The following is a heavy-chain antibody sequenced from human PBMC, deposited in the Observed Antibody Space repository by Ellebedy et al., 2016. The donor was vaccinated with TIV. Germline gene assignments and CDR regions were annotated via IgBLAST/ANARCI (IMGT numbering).Heavy chain of an antibody. J-gene: IGHJ6*02. CDR3: ARGSYYGSGSYSYYYYYGMDV. CDR2: IIPIFGTA. D-gene: IGHD3-10*01. V-gene: IGHV1-69*13. Sequence: SVKVSXXASGYTFTSYYMHWVRQAPGQGLEWMGGIIPIFGTANYAQKFQGRVTITADESTSTAYMELSSLRSEDTAVYYCARGSYYGSGSYSYYYYYGMDVWGQGTTVTVSS. CDR1: GYTFTSYY.